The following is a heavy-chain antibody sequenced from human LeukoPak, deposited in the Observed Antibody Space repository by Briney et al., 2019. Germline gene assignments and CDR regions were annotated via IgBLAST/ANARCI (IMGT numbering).Heavy chain of an antibody. CDR2: IYSGGTT. CDR3: ARDTRWGAPQDY. J-gene: IGHJ4*02. CDR1: GFTLTDNS. D-gene: IGHD1-26*01. Sequence: GGSLRLSCVASGFTLTDNSVSWARRAPGKGLEWVSVIYSGGTTYYADSVKGRCSISKHIAKNTGYLQMNSLRGEHSAVYCCARDTRWGAPQDYWGQGTLVTVSS. V-gene: IGHV3-53*04.